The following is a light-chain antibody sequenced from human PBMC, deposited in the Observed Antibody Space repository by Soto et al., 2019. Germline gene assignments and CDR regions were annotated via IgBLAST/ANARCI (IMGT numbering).Light chain of an antibody. CDR3: QYWDDYSWT. CDR1: QSITDW. V-gene: IGKV1-5*03. Sequence: DIQMTQSPSTLSASVGDRVTITCRASQSITDWLAWYQQKPGKAPKFLIYKASNLEGGVPSRFSGSGSGTEFTLTLSSGQPDDFATYYCQYWDDYSWTFGQGTKVEI. J-gene: IGKJ1*01. CDR2: KAS.